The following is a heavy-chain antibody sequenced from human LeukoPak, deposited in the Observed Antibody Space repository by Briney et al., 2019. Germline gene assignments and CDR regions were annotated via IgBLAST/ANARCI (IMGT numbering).Heavy chain of an antibody. CDR3: ARGPPQRAFDI. CDR2: ISHDGSTK. J-gene: IGHJ3*02. Sequence: GGSLRLSCAASGFTFSSYALHWVRQAPGKGLEWVAVISHDGSTKYYADSVKGRFTISRDNSMNTLYLQMNSLRAEDTAVYYCARGPPQRAFDIWGQGTMVTVSS. CDR1: GFTFSSYA. V-gene: IGHV3-30-3*01.